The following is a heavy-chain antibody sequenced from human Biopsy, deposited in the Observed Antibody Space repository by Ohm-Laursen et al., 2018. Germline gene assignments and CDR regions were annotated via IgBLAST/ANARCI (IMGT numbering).Heavy chain of an antibody. J-gene: IGHJ2*01. D-gene: IGHD3-22*01. CDR3: ARDRGYYSDRTVPGYFDL. Sequence: GTLSLTCTVSGDSISSYYWSWIRQPPGKGLQWIGYVYYSGSTDYNPSLQSRVTISVDTSKNHFSLRLRSVTPADTAIYYCARDRGYYSDRTVPGYFDLWGRGTLVTVSS. CDR1: GDSISSYY. V-gene: IGHV4-59*01. CDR2: VYYSGST.